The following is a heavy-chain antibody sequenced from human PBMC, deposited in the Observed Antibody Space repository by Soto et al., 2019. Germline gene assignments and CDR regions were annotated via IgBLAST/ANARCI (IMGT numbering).Heavy chain of an antibody. Sequence: EVQLLESGGGLVQPGGSLRLSCAASGFTFSSYAMSWVRQAPGKGLEWVSAISGSGGSTYYADSVKGRFTISRDNSKNTMYLQMNSLRAEDTALYYCAKGTMSEWELPHKTYSFDYWGQGTLVTVSS. CDR2: ISGSGGST. V-gene: IGHV3-23*01. J-gene: IGHJ4*02. CDR3: AKGTMSEWELPHKTYSFDY. CDR1: GFTFSSYA. D-gene: IGHD1-26*01.